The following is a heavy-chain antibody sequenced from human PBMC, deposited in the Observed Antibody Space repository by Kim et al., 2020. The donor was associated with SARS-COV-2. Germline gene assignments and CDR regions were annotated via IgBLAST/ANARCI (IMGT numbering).Heavy chain of an antibody. D-gene: IGHD3-22*01. CDR3: ARDHYDTSGYYPLEF. CDR2: IWYDGSNK. CDR1: GFTFSNYG. J-gene: IGHJ4*02. Sequence: GGSLRLSCAASGFTFSNYGVHWVRQAPGKRLEWVAVIWYDGSNKYYADSVKGRFTISRDNSKNTLYLQMNNLRAEDTAVYYCARDHYDTSGYYPLEFWGQGTLVAVSS. V-gene: IGHV3-33*01.